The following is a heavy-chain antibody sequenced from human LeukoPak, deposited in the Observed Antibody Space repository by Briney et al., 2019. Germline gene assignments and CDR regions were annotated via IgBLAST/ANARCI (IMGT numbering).Heavy chain of an antibody. CDR1: GFTFDDYA. CDR2: INWNSGTI. CDR3: AKDTQGMTGGFDY. V-gene: IGHV3-9*01. D-gene: IGHD4-23*01. J-gene: IGHJ4*02. Sequence: GGSLRLSCAASGFTFDDYAMRWVRQAPGKGLEWVSGINWNSGTIGYADSMKGRFTISRDNAKNSLYLQVSSLRTEDTALYYCAKDTQGMTGGFDYWGQGTLVTVSS.